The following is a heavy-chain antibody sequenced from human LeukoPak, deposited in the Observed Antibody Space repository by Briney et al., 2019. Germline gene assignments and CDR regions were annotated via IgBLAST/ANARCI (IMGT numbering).Heavy chain of an antibody. J-gene: IGHJ4*02. CDR2: IHYSGST. D-gene: IGHD7-27*01. CDR3: ARGFRGDNFDY. Sequence: PSETLSLTCAVSGYSISSAFYWGWIRQSPGKGLEWIGTIHYSGSTSYNPSLKSRVTISVGTSKNQFSLKLRSVTAADTAVYYCARGFRGDNFDYWDQGTLVTVSS. CDR1: GYSISSAFY. V-gene: IGHV4-38-2*01.